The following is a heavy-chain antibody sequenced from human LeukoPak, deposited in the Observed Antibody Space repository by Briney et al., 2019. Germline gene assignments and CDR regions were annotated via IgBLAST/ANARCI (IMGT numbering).Heavy chain of an antibody. J-gene: IGHJ4*02. Sequence: GGSLRLSCAASGFTFSATYMSWVRQAPGKGLEWVSVIYSGGSTYYADSVKGRFTISRDNTKNTLYLQMNSLRAEDTAVYYCARASIAAAGYYFDYWGQGTLVTVSS. CDR2: IYSGGST. V-gene: IGHV3-66*01. CDR1: GFTFSATY. D-gene: IGHD6-13*01. CDR3: ARASIAAAGYYFDY.